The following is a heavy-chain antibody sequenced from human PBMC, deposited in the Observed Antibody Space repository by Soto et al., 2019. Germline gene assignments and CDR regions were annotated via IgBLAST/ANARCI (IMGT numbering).Heavy chain of an antibody. CDR3: AKDYGGKPCVY. J-gene: IGHJ4*02. CDR2: IGRTGTNT. V-gene: IGHV3-23*01. Sequence: GGSLRLSCAASGFTFSNYAMSWVRLAPGKGLQWVSAIGRTGTNTYFADSVKGRFTISRDNSKNTLSLQMHSLRADDTAVYYCAKDYGGKPCVYLGEETRVTVSS. D-gene: IGHD4-17*01. CDR1: GFTFSNYA.